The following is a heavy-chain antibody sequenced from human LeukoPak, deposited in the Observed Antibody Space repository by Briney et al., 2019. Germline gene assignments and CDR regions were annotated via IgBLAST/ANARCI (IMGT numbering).Heavy chain of an antibody. CDR2: IRSKAYGGTT. Sequence: PGGSLRLSCTASGFTFGDYAMSWFRQAPGRGLEWVGFIRSKAYGGTTEYAASVNGRFTISRDDSKSIAYLQMNSLKTEDTAVYYCTRDLELEEAFDIWGQGTMVTVSS. CDR3: TRDLELEEAFDI. D-gene: IGHD1-26*01. V-gene: IGHV3-49*03. J-gene: IGHJ3*02. CDR1: GFTFGDYA.